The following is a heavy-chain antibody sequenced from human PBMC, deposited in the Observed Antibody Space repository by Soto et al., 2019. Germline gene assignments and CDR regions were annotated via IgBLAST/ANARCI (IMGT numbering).Heavy chain of an antibody. V-gene: IGHV1-3*01. J-gene: IGHJ6*02. D-gene: IGHD2-15*01. Sequence: ASVKVSCKASGYTFTSYAMHWVRQAPGQRLEWMGWINAGNGNTKYSQKFQGRVTITRDTSASTAYMGLSSLRSEDTAVYYCARVVDAYYYYYGMDVWGQGTTVTVSS. CDR1: GYTFTSYA. CDR3: ARVVDAYYYYYGMDV. CDR2: INAGNGNT.